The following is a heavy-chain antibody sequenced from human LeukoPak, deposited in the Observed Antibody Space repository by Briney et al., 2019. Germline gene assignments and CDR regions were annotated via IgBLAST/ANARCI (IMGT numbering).Heavy chain of an antibody. Sequence: PSQTLSLTCAVSGASITIPDSYWGWIRLPPGKGLEWVGTVSHTGTTYYHPALQSRVTISVDKSRNQFSLKLSSVTAADTAGYYCATREHQVQRRPGDYWGQRTQVTASS. J-gene: IGHJ4*02. CDR2: VSHTGTT. CDR1: GASITIPDSY. D-gene: IGHD1-26*01. V-gene: IGHV4-39*01. CDR3: ATREHQVQRRPGDY.